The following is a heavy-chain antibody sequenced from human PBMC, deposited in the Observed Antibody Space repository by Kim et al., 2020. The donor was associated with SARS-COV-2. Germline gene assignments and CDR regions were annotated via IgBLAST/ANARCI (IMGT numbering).Heavy chain of an antibody. CDR1: GFNFGLFA. D-gene: IGHD3-10*01. Sequence: GGSLRLSCATSGFNFGLFAMSWVRQAPGKGLEWVSAISGNAESIYYADSVRGRFTLSRDNSKKVLFLQMDSLRAEDTALYYCAKDPHIAWFGETGFESWGQGTLVTVSS. CDR3: AKDPHIAWFGETGFES. J-gene: IGHJ4*02. CDR2: ISGNAESI. V-gene: IGHV3-23*01.